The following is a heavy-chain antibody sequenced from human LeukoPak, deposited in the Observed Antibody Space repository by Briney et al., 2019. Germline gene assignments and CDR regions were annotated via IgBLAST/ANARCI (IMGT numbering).Heavy chain of an antibody. Sequence: GSSVKVSCKASGGTFSSYAISWVQQAPGQGLEWMGGIIPIFGTANYAQKFQGRVTITADESTSTAYMELSSLRSEDTAVYYCARVGSGGSCYSCHFDYWGQGTLVTVSS. CDR2: IIPIFGTA. CDR1: GGTFSSYA. V-gene: IGHV1-69*01. J-gene: IGHJ4*02. CDR3: ARVGSGGSCYSCHFDY. D-gene: IGHD2-15*01.